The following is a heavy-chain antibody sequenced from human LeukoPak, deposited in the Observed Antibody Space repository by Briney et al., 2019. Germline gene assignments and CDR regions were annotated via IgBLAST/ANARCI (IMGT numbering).Heavy chain of an antibody. CDR2: ISGNGGKI. J-gene: IGHJ5*02. CDR3: VKDEGRGFYGSGTFYS. D-gene: IGHD3-10*01. CDR1: GFTFSSYG. Sequence: GGSLRLSCAASGFTFSSYGMSWVRQAPGKGLEWVSGISGNGGKIYYVDSVKGRFTISRDNFKNRPFLQMNNLRAEDTAIYYCVKDEGRGFYGSGTFYSWGQGTLVTVSP. V-gene: IGHV3-23*01.